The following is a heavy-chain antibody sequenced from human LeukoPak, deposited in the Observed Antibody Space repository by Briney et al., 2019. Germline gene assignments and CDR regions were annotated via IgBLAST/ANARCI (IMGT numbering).Heavy chain of an antibody. CDR2: ISYDGSNK. J-gene: IGHJ4*02. V-gene: IGHV3-30*04. CDR1: GFTFSSYA. CDR3: ATENGDYTFDY. D-gene: IGHD4-17*01. Sequence: PGGSLRLSCAASGFTFSSYAMHWVRQAPGKGLEWVAVISYDGSNKYYADSVKGRFTISRDNSKNTLYLQMNSLRAEDTALYYCATENGDYTFDYWGQGTLVTVSS.